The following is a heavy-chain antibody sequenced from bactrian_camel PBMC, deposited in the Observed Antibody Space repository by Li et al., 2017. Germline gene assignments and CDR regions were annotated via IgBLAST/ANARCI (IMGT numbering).Heavy chain of an antibody. J-gene: IGHJ4*01. CDR3: ATNPPRQPRDDDEPSCDEYIE. CDR1: GFTFSSYA. V-gene: IGHV3S40*01. Sequence: VQLVESGGGLVQPGGSLRLSCAASGFTFSSYAMSWVRQAPGKGLEWVSAINSGGDITYYADSVKGRFTISRDNAKRTVYLQMNSLRPEDSADYFCATNPPRQPRDDDEPSCDEYIEWGQGTQVTVS. D-gene: IGHD4*01. CDR2: INSGGDIT.